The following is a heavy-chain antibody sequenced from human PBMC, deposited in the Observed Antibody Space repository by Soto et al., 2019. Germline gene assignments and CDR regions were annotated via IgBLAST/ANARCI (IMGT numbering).Heavy chain of an antibody. D-gene: IGHD2-15*01. CDR3: ARGLRYGRRYCSGGSCPPGSYYYYMDV. V-gene: IGHV1-8*01. Sequence: ASGKVSCKASGYTFTSYDINWARQATGQGLEWMGWMNPNSGNTGYAQKFQGRVTMTRNTSISTAYMELSSLRSEDTAVYYCARGLRYGRRYCSGGSCPPGSYYYYMDVWGKGTTVTVSS. CDR1: GYTFTSYD. CDR2: MNPNSGNT. J-gene: IGHJ6*03.